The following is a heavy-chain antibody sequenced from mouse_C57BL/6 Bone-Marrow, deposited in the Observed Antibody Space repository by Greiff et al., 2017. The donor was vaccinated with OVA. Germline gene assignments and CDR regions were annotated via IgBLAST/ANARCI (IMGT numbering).Heavy chain of an antibody. Sequence: QVQLQQPGAELVKPGASVKLSCKASGYTFTSYWMQWVKQRPGQGLEWIGEIDPSDSYTNYNQKFKGKATLTVDTSSSTAYMQLSSLTSEDSAVYYCARGIYDGYYNAMDYWGQGTSVTVSS. J-gene: IGHJ4*01. CDR1: GYTFTSYW. CDR2: IDPSDSYT. CDR3: ARGIYDGYYNAMDY. V-gene: IGHV1-50*01. D-gene: IGHD2-3*01.